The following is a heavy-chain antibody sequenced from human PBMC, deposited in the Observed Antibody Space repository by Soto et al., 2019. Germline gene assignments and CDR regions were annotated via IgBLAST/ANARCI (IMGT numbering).Heavy chain of an antibody. Sequence: EVQLLESGGGLVQPGGSLRLSCAASGFTFSSYAMSWVRQAPGKGLEWVSAISSSGTSTDYADSVKGRFTISRDNSENTLYLQMNSLRGEDTALYYCAKDGQSSTWTGYHFDYWGQGTLVTVSS. J-gene: IGHJ4*02. V-gene: IGHV3-23*01. CDR1: GFTFSSYA. CDR3: AKDGQSSTWTGYHFDY. D-gene: IGHD2-2*01. CDR2: ISSSGTST.